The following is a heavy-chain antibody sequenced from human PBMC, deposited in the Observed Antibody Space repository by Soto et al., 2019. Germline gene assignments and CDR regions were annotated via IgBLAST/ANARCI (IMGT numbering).Heavy chain of an antibody. CDR1: GGSISSGGYY. CDR2: FYYSGST. Sequence: QVQLQESGPGLVKPSQTLSLTCPFPGGSISSGGYYWSWIRQHPGKGLEWIGYFYYSGSTYYNPSLKSRVTITVDTSKNPFSLKLSSVTAADTAVYYCARGRTVGIAAAGQRAARVGMDVWGQGTTVTVSS. D-gene: IGHD6-13*01. CDR3: ARGRTVGIAAAGQRAARVGMDV. J-gene: IGHJ6*02. V-gene: IGHV4-31*03.